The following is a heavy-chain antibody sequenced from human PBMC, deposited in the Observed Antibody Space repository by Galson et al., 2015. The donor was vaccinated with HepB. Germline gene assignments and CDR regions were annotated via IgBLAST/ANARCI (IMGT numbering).Heavy chain of an antibody. CDR1: VFTFSSYS. CDR2: ISSSSSFI. D-gene: IGHD1-20*01. Sequence: SLRLSCAASVFTFSSYSMNWVRQAPGKGLEWVSSISSSSSFIYYADSVKGRFTISRDNAKNSLYLQMNTLRAEDTAVYYCARPVTPDLTCITGATDRYHFFYGMDVWGQGTTVTVSS. V-gene: IGHV3-21*01. J-gene: IGHJ6*02. CDR3: ARPVTPDLTCITGATDRYHFFYGMDV.